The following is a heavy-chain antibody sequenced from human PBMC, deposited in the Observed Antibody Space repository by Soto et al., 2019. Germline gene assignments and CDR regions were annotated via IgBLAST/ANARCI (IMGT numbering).Heavy chain of an antibody. CDR2: INHSGST. CDR1: GGSFSGCY. D-gene: IGHD2-2*01. Sequence: PETLSLTWAGYGGSFSGCYWSWSRQPPGKGLEWIGEINHSGSTNYNPSLKSRVTISVDTSKNQFSLKLSSVTAADTAVYYCARWRPGVVVSYANRLYGLAVRAQGTTVTVSS. CDR3: ARWRPGVVVSYANRLYGLAV. V-gene: IGHV4-34*01. J-gene: IGHJ6*02.